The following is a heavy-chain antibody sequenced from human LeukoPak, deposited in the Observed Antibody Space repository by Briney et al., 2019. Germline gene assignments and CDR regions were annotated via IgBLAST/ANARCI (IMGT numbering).Heavy chain of an antibody. CDR3: ARGLPTIVVVPAATTL. J-gene: IGHJ4*02. CDR2: IYYCGTT. Sequence: SETLSLTCTVSGGSISRYYWSWIRQPAGKGQEWIGSIYYCGTTYYNPCLKTRVTMTVDTSKNQFSLILSSVTAADTAVYFYARGLPTIVVVPAATTLWGQGTLVTVSS. CDR1: GGSISRYY. V-gene: IGHV4-4*07. D-gene: IGHD2-2*01.